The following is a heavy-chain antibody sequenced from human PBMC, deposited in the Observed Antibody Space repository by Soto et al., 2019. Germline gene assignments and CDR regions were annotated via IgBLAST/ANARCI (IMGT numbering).Heavy chain of an antibody. CDR3: AKDRVPDGRWNFDY. D-gene: IGHD2-2*01. J-gene: IGHJ4*02. V-gene: IGHV3-23*01. Sequence: EVHLLESGGRLVQAGGSLRLSCVPSGISLSGYTMSWVRQAPGRGLEWVASIYGNGGGTFYADSVKGRFTISRDNFKRILFLDITALRAEDTAVYYCAKDRVPDGRWNFDYWGQGTLVTVSS. CDR1: GISLSGYT. CDR2: IYGNGGGT.